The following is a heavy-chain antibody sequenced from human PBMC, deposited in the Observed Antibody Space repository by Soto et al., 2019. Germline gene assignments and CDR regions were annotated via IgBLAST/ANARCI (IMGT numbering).Heavy chain of an antibody. CDR1: GYTFTSYG. V-gene: IGHV1-18*01. J-gene: IGHJ4*02. CDR2: ISAYNGNT. D-gene: IGHD3-22*01. CDR3: AMDYYDSSRYQSDY. Sequence: ASVKVSCKASGYTFTSYGISWVRQAPGQGLEWMGWISAYNGNTNYAQKLQGRVTMTTDTSTSTAYMELRSLRSDDTAVYYCAMDYYDSSRYQSDYWGQGTLVPVSS.